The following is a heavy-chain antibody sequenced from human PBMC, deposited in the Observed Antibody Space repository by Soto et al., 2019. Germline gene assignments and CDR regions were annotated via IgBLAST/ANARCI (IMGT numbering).Heavy chain of an antibody. CDR2: ISDYNGNT. CDR1: GYTFNNYG. Sequence: QVQLVQSGAEVKKPGASVKVSCKTSGYTFNNYGISWVRQAPGQGLEWMGWISDYNGNTNYPQKFQGRVTMTTDTSTKTVYMVLTSLRSDDTAVYYCARDGYYDSGAYGMDVWGRGTTVTGSS. J-gene: IGHJ6*02. D-gene: IGHD3-10*01. CDR3: ARDGYYDSGAYGMDV. V-gene: IGHV1-18*01.